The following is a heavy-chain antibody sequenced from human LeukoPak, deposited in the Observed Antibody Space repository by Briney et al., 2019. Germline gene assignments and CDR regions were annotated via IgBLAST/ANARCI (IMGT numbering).Heavy chain of an antibody. Sequence: GGSLRLSCAASGFTFSSYWMSWVRQAPGKGLEWVANIKQDGSEKYYVDSVKGRFTISRDNAKNSLYLQMNSLRAEDTAVYYCAKDPHYYDSENWFDPWGQGTLVTVSS. CDR3: AKDPHYYDSENWFDP. V-gene: IGHV3-7*03. CDR2: IKQDGSEK. D-gene: IGHD3-22*01. J-gene: IGHJ5*02. CDR1: GFTFSSYW.